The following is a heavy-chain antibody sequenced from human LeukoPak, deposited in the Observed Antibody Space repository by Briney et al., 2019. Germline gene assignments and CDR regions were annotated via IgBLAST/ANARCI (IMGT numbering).Heavy chain of an antibody. J-gene: IGHJ4*02. CDR2: IYYSGST. CDR3: ARSDYYDSSGYYLRPDYFDY. V-gene: IGHV4-59*01. CDR1: GGSISSYY. Sequence: SETLSLTCTVSGGSISSYYWSWLRQPPGKGLEWIGYIYYSGSTNYNPSLKSRVTIPVDTSKNQFSLKLSSVTAADTAVYYCARSDYYDSSGYYLRPDYFDYWGQGTLVTVSS. D-gene: IGHD3-22*01.